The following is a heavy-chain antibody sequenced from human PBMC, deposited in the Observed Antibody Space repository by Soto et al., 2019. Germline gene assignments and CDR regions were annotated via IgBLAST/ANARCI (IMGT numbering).Heavy chain of an antibody. CDR1: GFTFSSYA. CDR3: AKGGGTVTTNSNPRIAAAGTFGY. V-gene: IGHV3-23*01. J-gene: IGHJ4*02. CDR2: ISGSGGST. D-gene: IGHD6-13*01. Sequence: EVQLLESGGGLVQPGGSLRLSCAASGFTFSSYAMSWVRQAPGKGLEWVSAISGSGGSTYYADSVKGRFTISRDNSKNTLYLQMNSLRAEDTAVYYCAKGGGTVTTNSNPRIAAAGTFGYWGQGTLVTVSS.